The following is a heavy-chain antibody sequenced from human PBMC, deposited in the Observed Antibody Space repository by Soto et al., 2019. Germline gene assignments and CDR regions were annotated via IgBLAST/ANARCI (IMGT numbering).Heavy chain of an antibody. D-gene: IGHD3-9*01. J-gene: IGHJ4*02. CDR3: ARVTGYYYVDY. V-gene: IGHV1-3*01. Sequence: RASVKVSCKASGYTFTSYAMHWVRQAPGQRLEWMGWINAGNGNTKYSQKFQGRVTITRDTSASTAYMELSSLRSEDTAVYYCARVTGYYYVDYWGQGTLVTVSS. CDR2: INAGNGNT. CDR1: GYTFTSYA.